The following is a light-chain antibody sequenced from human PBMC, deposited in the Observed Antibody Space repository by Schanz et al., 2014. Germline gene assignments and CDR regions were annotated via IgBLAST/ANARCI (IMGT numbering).Light chain of an antibody. Sequence: EIVLTQSPGTLSLSPGERATLSCRASQSVSSTYLAWYQQRPGQAPRLLIYDASNRATGFPARFSGSGSGTDFTLTISSLQSEDFAVYYCQQYGSSPLTFGGGTKVEIK. CDR3: QQYGSSPLT. CDR1: QSVSSTY. J-gene: IGKJ4*01. CDR2: DAS. V-gene: IGKV3-20*01.